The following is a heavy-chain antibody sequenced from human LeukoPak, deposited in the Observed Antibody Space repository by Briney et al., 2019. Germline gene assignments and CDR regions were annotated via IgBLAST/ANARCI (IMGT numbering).Heavy chain of an antibody. Sequence: SETLSLTCAVYGGSFSGYYWSWIRQPPGKGLEWIGEINHSGSTNYNPSLKSRVTISVGTSKNQFSLKLSSVTAADTAVYYCARDSYSNYVYYYGMDVWGQGTTVTVSS. CDR1: GGSFSGYY. CDR3: ARDSYSNYVYYYGMDV. J-gene: IGHJ6*02. D-gene: IGHD4-11*01. CDR2: INHSGST. V-gene: IGHV4-34*01.